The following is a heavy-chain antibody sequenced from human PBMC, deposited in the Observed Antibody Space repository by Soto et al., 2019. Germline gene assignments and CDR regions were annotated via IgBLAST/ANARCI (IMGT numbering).Heavy chain of an antibody. CDR3: ATTYSSGWYMDY. CDR1: GGSISSSSYY. Sequence: SETLSLTCTVSGGSISSSSYYWGWIRQPPGKGLEWIGSIYYSGSTYYNPSLKSRVTISVDTSKNQFSLKLSSVTAADTAVYYCATTYSSGWYMDYWGQGTLVTVSS. V-gene: IGHV4-39*01. J-gene: IGHJ4*02. CDR2: IYYSGST. D-gene: IGHD6-19*01.